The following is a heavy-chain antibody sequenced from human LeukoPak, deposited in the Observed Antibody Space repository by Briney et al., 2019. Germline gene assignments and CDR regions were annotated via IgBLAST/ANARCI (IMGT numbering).Heavy chain of an antibody. CDR2: IWYDGSNQ. J-gene: IGHJ4*02. CDR1: GLTFRNYG. D-gene: IGHD1-26*01. Sequence: GGSLRHSCAASGLTFRNYGMHWVRQAPGKGLEWVAVIWYDGSNQYYVDSVKGRFTVSRDNAKNTLYPQMNSLRAEDTAVYYCATDRNSGKYYDYWGQGTLVTVSS. V-gene: IGHV3-33*01. CDR3: ATDRNSGKYYDY.